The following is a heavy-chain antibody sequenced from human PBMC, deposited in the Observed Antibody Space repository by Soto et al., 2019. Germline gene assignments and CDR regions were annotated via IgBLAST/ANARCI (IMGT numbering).Heavy chain of an antibody. CDR2: INPNSGGT. CDR3: ARAVVLSWAPKGATVTYYFDY. CDR1: GYTFTGYY. V-gene: IGHV1-2*02. Sequence: ASVKVSCKASGYTFTGYYMNWVRQAPGQGLEWMGWINPNSGGTNYAQKFQGRVTMTRDTSISTAYMELSRLRSDDTAVYYCARAVVLSWAPKGATVTYYFDYWGQGTLVTVSS. J-gene: IGHJ4*02. D-gene: IGHD4-17*01.